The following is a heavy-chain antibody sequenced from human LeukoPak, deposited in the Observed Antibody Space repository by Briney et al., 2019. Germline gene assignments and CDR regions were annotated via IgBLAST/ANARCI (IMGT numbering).Heavy chain of an antibody. Sequence: GESLRLSCATSGFTFSDFYMSWIRQAPGKGLEWISYISSSGSSTNYADSVKGRFTISRDNAKNSLYLQMNSLRAEDTAVYYCARDLIHRSGEANYWGRGTLVTVSS. D-gene: IGHD3-22*01. J-gene: IGHJ4*02. CDR1: GFTFSDFY. CDR2: ISSSGSST. CDR3: ARDLIHRSGEANY. V-gene: IGHV3-11*05.